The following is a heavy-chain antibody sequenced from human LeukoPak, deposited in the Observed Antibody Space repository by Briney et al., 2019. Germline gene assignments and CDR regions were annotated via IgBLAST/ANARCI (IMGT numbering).Heavy chain of an antibody. Sequence: SETLSLTCSVSGGSISSYCWSWIRQPPGKGLEWIGYIYYSGSTNYNPSLKSRVTISVDTSENQLSLKLSSVTAADTAVYYCARAHSSSWYMDDWGQGTLVTVSS. CDR2: IYYSGST. D-gene: IGHD6-13*01. CDR3: ARAHSSSWYMDD. V-gene: IGHV4-59*01. CDR1: GGSISSYC. J-gene: IGHJ4*02.